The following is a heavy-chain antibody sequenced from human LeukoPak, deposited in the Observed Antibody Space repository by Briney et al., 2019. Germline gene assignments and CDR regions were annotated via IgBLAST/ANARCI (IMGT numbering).Heavy chain of an antibody. CDR2: ISYDGSNK. CDR1: GFTFSSYA. D-gene: IGHD4-17*01. J-gene: IGHJ4*02. V-gene: IGHV3-30*04. Sequence: TGGSLRLSCAASGFTFSSYAMHWVRQAPGKGLEWVAVISYDGSNKYYADSVKGRFTISRDNSKNTLYPQINSLRAEDTAVYYCAREVTTVTTGYFDYWGQGTLVTVSS. CDR3: AREVTTVTTGYFDY.